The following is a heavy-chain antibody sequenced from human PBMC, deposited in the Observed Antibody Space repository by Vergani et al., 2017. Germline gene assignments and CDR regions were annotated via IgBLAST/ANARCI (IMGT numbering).Heavy chain of an antibody. CDR1: GFTFSSYW. J-gene: IGHJ4*02. Sequence: EVQLVESGGGLVQPGGSLRLSCAASGFTFSSYWMSWVRQAPGRGLEWVANIKQDGSEKYYVDSVKGRFTISRDNAKNSLYLQMNSLRAEDTAVYYWAGDGSPGLDYWGQGTLVTVSS. CDR3: AGDGSPGLDY. CDR2: IKQDGSEK. V-gene: IGHV3-7*01. D-gene: IGHD1-26*01.